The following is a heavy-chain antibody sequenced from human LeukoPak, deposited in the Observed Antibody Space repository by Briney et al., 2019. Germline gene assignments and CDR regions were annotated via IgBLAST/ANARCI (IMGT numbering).Heavy chain of an antibody. D-gene: IGHD3-10*01. CDR2: IYYSGST. J-gene: IGHJ4*02. CDR1: GGSISSSSYY. V-gene: IGHV4-39*07. CDR3: ASRGSGSRAFDY. Sequence: PSETLSLTCTVSGGSISSSSYYWGWIRQPPGKGLEWIGSIYYSGSTYYNPSLRSRVTMSVDTSKNQFSLKLSSLTAADTAVYYCASRGSGSRAFDYWGQGTLVTVSS.